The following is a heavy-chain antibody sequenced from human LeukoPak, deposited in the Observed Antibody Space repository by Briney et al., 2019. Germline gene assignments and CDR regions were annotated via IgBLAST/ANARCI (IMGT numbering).Heavy chain of an antibody. Sequence: GGSLRLSCAASGLIPSDYEMNWVRQAPGKGLEWLSYIDSSGNIIYYADSVKGRFTISRDNAKNSLYLQLNSLRAEDTAIYYCASGWFDAWGQGTLVTVSS. J-gene: IGHJ5*02. CDR3: ASGWFDA. CDR2: IDSSGNII. V-gene: IGHV3-48*03. CDR1: GLIPSDYE.